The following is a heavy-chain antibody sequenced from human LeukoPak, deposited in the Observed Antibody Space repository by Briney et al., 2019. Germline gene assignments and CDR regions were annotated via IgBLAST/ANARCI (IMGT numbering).Heavy chain of an antibody. V-gene: IGHV3-7*01. CDR1: GFAFSSSW. CDR2: IKQDGSET. Sequence: PGGSLRLSCAASGFAFSSSWMSWVRQAPGKGLEWVANIKQDGSETYYVDSLKGRSTVSRDNAKNSVYLQMNNLRAEDTAVYYCARRAPGYCITTSCPDTYYYYYYMDVWGKGTTVTVSS. CDR3: ARRAPGYCITTSCPDTYYYYYYMDV. J-gene: IGHJ6*03. D-gene: IGHD2-2*01.